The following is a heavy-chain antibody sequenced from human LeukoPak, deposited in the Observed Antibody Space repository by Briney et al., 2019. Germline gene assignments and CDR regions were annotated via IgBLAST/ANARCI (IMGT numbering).Heavy chain of an antibody. CDR3: AKILSGAFSFDL. V-gene: IGHV3-23*01. CDR1: GSTFSTYP. J-gene: IGHJ4*02. CDR2: ISGNSVTI. Sequence: GGSLRLSCTASGSTFSTYPMTWVRQAPGQGLEWVSAISGNSVTIYYADSVKGRFTISRDNSKNTLYLQMYSLRAEDTAVYYCAKILSGAFSFDLWGQGTLVTVSS. D-gene: IGHD1-26*01.